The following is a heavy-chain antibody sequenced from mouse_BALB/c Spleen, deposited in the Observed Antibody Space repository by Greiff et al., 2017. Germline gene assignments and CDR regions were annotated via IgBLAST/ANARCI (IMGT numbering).Heavy chain of an antibody. CDR1: GYSFTGYF. Sequence: EVKLQESGPELVKPGASVKISCKASGYSFTGYFMNWVKQSHGKSLEWIGRINPYNGDTFYNQKFKGKATLTVDKSSSTAHMELLSLTSEDSAVYYCGRGGNYDYYAMDYWGQGTSVTVSS. V-gene: IGHV1-37*01. J-gene: IGHJ4*01. D-gene: IGHD2-1*01. CDR3: GRGGNYDYYAMDY. CDR2: INPYNGDT.